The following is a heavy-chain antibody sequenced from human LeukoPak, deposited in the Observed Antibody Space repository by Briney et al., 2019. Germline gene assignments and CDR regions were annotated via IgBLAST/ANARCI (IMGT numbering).Heavy chain of an antibody. CDR2: ISSSNDTI. CDR3: ARGRWFGESLPAHFEY. D-gene: IGHD3-10*01. V-gene: IGHV3-48*01. Sequence: GGSLILSCAVSGFTFSSYSMNWVRQAPGKGLEWVSYISSSNDTIYYSDSVKSRFTISRDNAKNSLYLQMNTLRADDTAVYYCARGRWFGESLPAHFEYWGQGTLVTVSS. CDR1: GFTFSSYS. J-gene: IGHJ4*02.